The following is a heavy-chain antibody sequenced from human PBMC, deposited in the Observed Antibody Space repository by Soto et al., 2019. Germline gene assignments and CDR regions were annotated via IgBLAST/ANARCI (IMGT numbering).Heavy chain of an antibody. CDR1: GFTFNNYG. CDR2: VSKSDYT. V-gene: IGHV3-21*01. J-gene: IGHJ4*02. CDR3: AREDSIIIPAVSDF. D-gene: IGHD2-2*01. Sequence: GGSLRRSCVVSGFTFNNYGINWVRQAPGEGLEWVSSVSKSDYTYYSDSVKGRFTISRDNAKNSVSLQMNTLRAEDTAVYYCAREDSIIIPAVSDFWGQGTLVTVSS.